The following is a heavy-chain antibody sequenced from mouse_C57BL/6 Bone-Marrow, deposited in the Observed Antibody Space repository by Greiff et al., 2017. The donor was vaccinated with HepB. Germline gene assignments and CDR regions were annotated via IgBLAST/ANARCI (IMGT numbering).Heavy chain of an antibody. CDR1: GYTFTGYW. D-gene: IGHD1-1*01. V-gene: IGHV1-9*01. CDR3: ARWAPYYYGSSYWYFDV. Sequence: LVEPGASVKLSCKATGYTFTGYWIEWVKQRPGHGLEWIGEILPGSGSTNYNEKFKGKATFTADTSSNTAYMQLSSLTTEDSAIYYCARWAPYYYGSSYWYFDVWGTGTTVTVSS. J-gene: IGHJ1*03. CDR2: ILPGSGST.